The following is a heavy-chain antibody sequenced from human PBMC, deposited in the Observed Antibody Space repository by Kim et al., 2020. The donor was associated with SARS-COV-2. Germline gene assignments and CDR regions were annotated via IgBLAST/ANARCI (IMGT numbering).Heavy chain of an antibody. V-gene: IGHV4-31*03. CDR2: IYYSGST. J-gene: IGHJ5*02. CDR3: ARVVLQYGLAPFT. D-gene: IGHD2-2*01. Sequence: SETLSLTCTVSGGSISSGGYYWSWIRQHPGKGLEWIGYIYYSGSTYYNPSLKSRVTISVDTSKNQFSLKLSSVTAADTAVYYCARVVLQYGLAPFTWGQGTLVTVSS. CDR1: GGSISSGGYY.